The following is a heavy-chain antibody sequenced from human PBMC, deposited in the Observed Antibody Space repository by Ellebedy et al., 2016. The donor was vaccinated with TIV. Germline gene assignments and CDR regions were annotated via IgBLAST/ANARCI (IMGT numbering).Heavy chain of an antibody. J-gene: IGHJ4*02. CDR2: IVSIFGTT. CDR1: GCSYSNYA. Sequence: SVNVSCKASGCSYSNYAINWVRQLPGQGLEWMGGIVSIFGTTNFAQKLQGRVTISADEFASTAYMELSSLRSEDTAVYYCAKRDGYRYGSFDTWGQGTLVTVSS. D-gene: IGHD5-24*01. V-gene: IGHV1-69*13. CDR3: AKRDGYRYGSFDT.